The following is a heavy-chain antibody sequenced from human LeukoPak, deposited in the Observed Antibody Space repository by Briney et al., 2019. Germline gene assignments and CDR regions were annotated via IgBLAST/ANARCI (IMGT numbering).Heavy chain of an antibody. CDR2: IWYDGSNK. D-gene: IGHD5-18*01. CDR1: GFTFSSYG. J-gene: IGHJ4*02. CDR3: AKDGSYSYEMVY. Sequence: GGSLRLSCAASGFTFSSYGMHWVRQAPGKGLEWVAVIWYDGSNKYHADSVKGRFTISRDNSKNTLYLQMNSLRAEDTAVYYCAKDGSYSYEMVYWGQGTLVTVSS. V-gene: IGHV3-30*02.